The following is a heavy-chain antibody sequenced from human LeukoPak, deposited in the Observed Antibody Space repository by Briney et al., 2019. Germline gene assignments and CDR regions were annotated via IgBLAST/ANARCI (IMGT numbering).Heavy chain of an antibody. CDR1: GGSFSGYY. Sequence: SETLSLTCAVYGGSFSGYYWSWICQPPGKGLEWIGEINHSGSTNYNPSLKSRVTISVDTSKNQFSLKLSSVTAADTAVYYCARQRSGFWSGRYGMDVWGQGTTVTVSS. V-gene: IGHV4-34*01. CDR2: INHSGST. J-gene: IGHJ6*02. D-gene: IGHD3-3*01. CDR3: ARQRSGFWSGRYGMDV.